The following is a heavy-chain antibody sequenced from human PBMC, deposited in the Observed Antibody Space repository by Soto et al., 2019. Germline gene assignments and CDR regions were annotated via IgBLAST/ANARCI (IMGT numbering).Heavy chain of an antibody. D-gene: IGHD2-15*01. CDR3: ARNVAKERGYYYYGMDV. CDR1: GFTFSSYD. V-gene: IGHV3-13*05. J-gene: IGHJ6*02. CDR2: IGTAGDP. Sequence: GGSLRLSCAASGFTFSSYDMHWVRQATGKGLEWVSAIGTAGDPYYPGSVKGRFTISRENAENSLYLQMNSLRAGDTAVYYCARNVAKERGYYYYGMDVWGQGTTVTVSS.